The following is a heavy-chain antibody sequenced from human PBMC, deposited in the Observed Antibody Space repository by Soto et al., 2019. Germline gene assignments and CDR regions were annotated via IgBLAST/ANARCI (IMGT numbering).Heavy chain of an antibody. CDR2: ITSNSDHI. V-gene: IGHV3-21*01. CDR1: GFMFSAYT. J-gene: IGHJ4*02. CDR3: ATPYYYNH. Sequence: VGSLRLSGAASGFMFSAYTMSWVRQAPGKGLEWLSSITSNSDHIDYADSVRGRFTVSRDNARKSLYLQMDSLGAEDTGVYYCATPYYYNHWGLGTLVTVSS.